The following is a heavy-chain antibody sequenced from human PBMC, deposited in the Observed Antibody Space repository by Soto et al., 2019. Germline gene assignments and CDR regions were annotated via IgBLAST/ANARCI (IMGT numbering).Heavy chain of an antibody. Sequence: LRLSCAASGFTFDDYGMSWVRQAPGKGLEWVSGINWNGGSTGYADSVKGRFTISRDNAKNTLYLQMNSLRVEDMAVYYCARGGELTNVFYDWGQGTLVTVSS. J-gene: IGHJ4*02. V-gene: IGHV3-20*04. CDR2: INWNGGST. CDR1: GFTFDDYG. D-gene: IGHD2-8*01. CDR3: ARGGELTNVFYD.